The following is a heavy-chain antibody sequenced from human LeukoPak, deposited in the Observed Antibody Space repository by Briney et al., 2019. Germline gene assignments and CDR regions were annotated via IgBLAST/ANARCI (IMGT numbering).Heavy chain of an antibody. Sequence: SETLSLTCTVSGGSITTYYWSWIRQPPGKGLEWIGYIYYSGSTNYNPSLKSRVTISVDTSKNQFSLKLSSVTAADTAVYYCARVVRGDMYHFDYWGQGTLVTVSS. V-gene: IGHV4-59*08. CDR3: ARVVRGDMYHFDY. D-gene: IGHD3-10*02. CDR2: IYYSGST. CDR1: GGSITTYY. J-gene: IGHJ4*02.